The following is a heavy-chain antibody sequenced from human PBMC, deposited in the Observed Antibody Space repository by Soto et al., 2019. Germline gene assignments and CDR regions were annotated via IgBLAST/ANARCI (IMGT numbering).Heavy chain of an antibody. CDR3: AISTVTTDYYDYGMDV. J-gene: IGHJ6*02. Sequence: QVQLVQSGAEVKKPGASVKVSCKASGYTFTGYYMHWVRQAPGQGLEWMGWINPNSGGTNYAQKFQGWVTMTRDTSISTAYMELSRLRSDDTAVYYCAISTVTTDYYDYGMDVWGQGTTVTVSS. CDR1: GYTFTGYY. V-gene: IGHV1-2*04. D-gene: IGHD4-17*01. CDR2: INPNSGGT.